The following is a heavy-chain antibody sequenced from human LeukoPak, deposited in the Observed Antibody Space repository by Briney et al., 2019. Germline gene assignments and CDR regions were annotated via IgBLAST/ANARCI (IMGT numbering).Heavy chain of an antibody. V-gene: IGHV4-4*07. J-gene: IGHJ4*02. CDR2: IYTSGST. D-gene: IGHD2-2*01. CDR3: ARFVYCSSTSCTYFDY. CDR1: GGSISSYY. Sequence: SETLSLTCTVSGGSISSYYWSWIRQPAGKGLEWIGRIYTSGSTNYNPSLKSRVTMSVDTSKNQFSLKLSSVTAADTAVYYCARFVYCSSTSCTYFDYWGQGTLATVSS.